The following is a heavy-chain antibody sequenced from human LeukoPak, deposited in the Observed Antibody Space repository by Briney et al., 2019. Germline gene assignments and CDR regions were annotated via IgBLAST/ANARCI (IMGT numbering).Heavy chain of an antibody. Sequence: GESLKICCKGSGYSFTSYWIGWVRQMPGKGLELIWIIYPGDSDTRDSPPFQGQVPIAADKSISTAYLQWSSLKASDTAMYYCASRIGDYWYYWGQGTLVTVSS. D-gene: IGHD4-17*01. V-gene: IGHV5-51*01. CDR2: IYPGDSDT. CDR1: GYSFTSYW. CDR3: ASRIGDYWYY. J-gene: IGHJ4*02.